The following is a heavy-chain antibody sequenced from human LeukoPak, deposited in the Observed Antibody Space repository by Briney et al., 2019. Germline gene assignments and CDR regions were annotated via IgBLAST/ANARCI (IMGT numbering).Heavy chain of an antibody. J-gene: IGHJ4*02. V-gene: IGHV3-23*01. CDR3: ARDLTDDFWSGYHLDY. D-gene: IGHD3-3*01. CDR2: ISDSGGST. Sequence: PGGSLRLSCAASGFTFGSYAMSWVRQAPGKGLEWVSAISDSGGSTYYADSVKGRVTISRDNSKNTLYLQMNSLRAEDTAVYYCARDLTDDFWSGYHLDYWGQGNLVTVSS. CDR1: GFTFGSYA.